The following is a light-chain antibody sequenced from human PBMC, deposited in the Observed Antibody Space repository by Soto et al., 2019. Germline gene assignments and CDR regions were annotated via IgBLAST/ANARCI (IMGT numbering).Light chain of an antibody. CDR2: DAA. Sequence: PGERATISCRASQRVSSYLAWYQQQPGQRPRLLVYDAAKRATGIPARLSGSGSGTDFNLTISSLDPEDFAVYYCQQRSNLPLFTFGPGTKVDNK. V-gene: IGKV3-11*01. CDR1: QRVSSY. CDR3: QQRSNLPLFT. J-gene: IGKJ3*01.